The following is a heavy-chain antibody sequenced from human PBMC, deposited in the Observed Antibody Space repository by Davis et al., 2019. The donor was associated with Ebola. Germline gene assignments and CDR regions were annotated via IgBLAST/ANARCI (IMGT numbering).Heavy chain of an antibody. Sequence: ASVKVSCKASGYTFTSYGISWVRQAPGQGLEWMGGIIPIFGTANYAQKFQGRVTMTRNTSISTAYMELSSLRSEDTAVYYCARRRSSWTTRNWFDPWGQGTLVTVSS. J-gene: IGHJ5*02. CDR2: IIPIFGTA. V-gene: IGHV1-8*02. CDR1: GYTFTSYG. CDR3: ARRRSSWTTRNWFDP. D-gene: IGHD3/OR15-3a*01.